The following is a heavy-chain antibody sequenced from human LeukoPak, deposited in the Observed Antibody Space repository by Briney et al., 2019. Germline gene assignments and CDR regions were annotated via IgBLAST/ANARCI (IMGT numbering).Heavy chain of an antibody. Sequence: GASVKVSCKASGYTFTGYYMHWVRQAPGQGLQWMGWINPNSGDTHFAQKFQGRVTMTTDTSITTAYMELSRLGSDDTAVYYCARGGNYGSGTYTAFDYWGQGALVTVSS. J-gene: IGHJ4*02. CDR3: ARGGNYGSGTYTAFDY. D-gene: IGHD3-10*01. CDR2: INPNSGDT. V-gene: IGHV1-2*02. CDR1: GYTFTGYY.